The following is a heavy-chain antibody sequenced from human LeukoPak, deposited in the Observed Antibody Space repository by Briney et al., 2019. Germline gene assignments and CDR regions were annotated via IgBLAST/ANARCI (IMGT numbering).Heavy chain of an antibody. CDR2: IYHSGST. V-gene: IGHV4-4*02. D-gene: IGHD3-10*01. Sequence: SETLSLTCAVSGGSISSSNWWSWVRQPPGKGLEWIGEIYHSGSTNYNPSLKSRVTISVDKSKNQFSLKLSSVTAADTAVYYCARDGRGPTRESPDYWGQGTLVTVSS. J-gene: IGHJ4*02. CDR1: GGSISSSNW. CDR3: ARDGRGPTRESPDY.